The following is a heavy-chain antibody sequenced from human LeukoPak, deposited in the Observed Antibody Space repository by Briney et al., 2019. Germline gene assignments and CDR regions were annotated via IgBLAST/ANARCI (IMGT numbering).Heavy chain of an antibody. Sequence: PGRSLRLSCAASGFTFSSYSMNWVRQAPGKGLEWVSSISSSSSYIYYADSVKGRFTISRDNAKNSLYLQMNSLRAEDTGVYYCARDVYRGSSWYAFDYWGQGTLVTVSS. CDR2: ISSSSSYI. V-gene: IGHV3-21*01. CDR3: ARDVYRGSSWYAFDY. CDR1: GFTFSSYS. J-gene: IGHJ4*02. D-gene: IGHD6-13*01.